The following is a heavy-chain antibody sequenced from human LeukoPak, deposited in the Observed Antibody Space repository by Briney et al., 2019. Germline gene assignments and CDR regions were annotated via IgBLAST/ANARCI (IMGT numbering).Heavy chain of an antibody. Sequence: GGSLRLSCAASGFTFSSYWMSWVRQAPGKGLEWVANIKQDGSEKYYVDSVKGRFTISRDNAKNSLYLQMNSLRAEDTALYYCAKDARDYGDYGWYFDLWGRGTLVTVSS. D-gene: IGHD4-17*01. CDR2: IKQDGSEK. J-gene: IGHJ2*01. V-gene: IGHV3-7*03. CDR3: AKDARDYGDYGWYFDL. CDR1: GFTFSSYW.